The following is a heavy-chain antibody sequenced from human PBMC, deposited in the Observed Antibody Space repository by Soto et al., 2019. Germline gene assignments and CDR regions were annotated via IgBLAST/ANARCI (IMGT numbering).Heavy chain of an antibody. CDR2: IIPVFDKA. V-gene: IGHV1-69*01. J-gene: IGHJ3*01. D-gene: IGHD3-16*01. Sequence: QVQLVQSGADVKKPGSSVKVSCKTSGCSFGSSAISWGRQAPAQGLEWMGEIIPVFDKANYAQNFQGRLTITADEPTGTVFMQLRSLRSEDTAVYFCARLRRDWGDAFDLWGLGTVVTVSS. CDR3: ARLRRDWGDAFDL. CDR1: GCSFGSSA.